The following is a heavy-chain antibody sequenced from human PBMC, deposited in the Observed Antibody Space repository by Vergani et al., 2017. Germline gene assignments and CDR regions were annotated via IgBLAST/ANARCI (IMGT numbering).Heavy chain of an antibody. V-gene: IGHV3-30-3*01. CDR3: ARDRGPFGDYGGYYGMDV. J-gene: IGHJ6*02. Sequence: QVQLVESGGGVVQPGRSLRLSCAASGFTFSSYAMHWVRQAPGKGLEWVAVISYDGSNNYYADSVKGRFSISRDNSKNTLYLQMNSLSAEDTAVYYCARDRGPFGDYGGYYGMDVWGQGTTVTVSS. D-gene: IGHD3-10*01. CDR2: ISYDGSNN. CDR1: GFTFSSYA.